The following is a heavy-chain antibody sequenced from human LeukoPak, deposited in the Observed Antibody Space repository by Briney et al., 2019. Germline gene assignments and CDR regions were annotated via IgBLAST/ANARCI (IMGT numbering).Heavy chain of an antibody. D-gene: IGHD3-10*01. J-gene: IGHJ2*01. V-gene: IGHV4-30-4*01. CDR1: GGXIISGDYY. Sequence: PSETLSLTCTVSGGXIISGDYYWSWIRQPPGKGLEWVGYIYYSGSTYNNPSLKSRVTISVDTPKNQFSLKLTSVTAADTAVYYCAREKGRYYGSGSYYKDRYFDLWGRGTLVTVSS. CDR3: AREKGRYYGSGSYYKDRYFDL. CDR2: IYYSGST.